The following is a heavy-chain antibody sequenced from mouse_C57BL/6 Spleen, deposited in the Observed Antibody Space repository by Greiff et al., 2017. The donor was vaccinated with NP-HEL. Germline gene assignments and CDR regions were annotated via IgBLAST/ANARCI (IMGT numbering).Heavy chain of an antibody. CDR2: IRSKSNNYAT. V-gene: IGHV10-1*01. Sequence: EVQRVESGGGLVQPKGSLKLSCAASGFSFNTYAMNWVRQAPGKGLEWVARIRSKSNNYATYYADSVKDRFTISRDDSESMLYLQMNNLKTEDTAMYYCVRQNEGFAYWGQGTLVTVSA. J-gene: IGHJ3*01. CDR1: GFSFNTYA. CDR3: VRQNEGFAY.